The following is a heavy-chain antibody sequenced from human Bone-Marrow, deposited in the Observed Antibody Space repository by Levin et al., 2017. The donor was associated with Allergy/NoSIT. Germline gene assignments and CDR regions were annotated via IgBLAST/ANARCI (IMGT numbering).Heavy chain of an antibody. CDR2: IIPILDTA. J-gene: IGHJ6*02. D-gene: IGHD3-10*01. V-gene: IGHV1-69*13. Sequence: ASVKVSCKASGGSFSTYALNWVRQAPGQGLEWMGGIIPILDTANYAQKFQGRLTITADESTSTAYMELSSLRSEDTAVFYCSTTYGSGTYYTPYYYYVMDVWGQGTTVTVSS. CDR3: STTYGSGTYYTPYYYYVMDV. CDR1: GGSFSTYA.